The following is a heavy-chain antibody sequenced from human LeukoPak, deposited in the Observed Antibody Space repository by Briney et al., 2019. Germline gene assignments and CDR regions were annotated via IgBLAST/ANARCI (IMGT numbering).Heavy chain of an antibody. V-gene: IGHV3-48*03. CDR3: AKEVTPDRSGFDAFDI. J-gene: IGHJ3*02. Sequence: GGSLRLSCAASGFTFSSYEMNWVRQAPGKGLEWVSYISSSGSTIYYADSVKGRFTISRDNAKNSLYLQMNSLRAEDTAVYYCAKEVTPDRSGFDAFDIWGQGTMVTVSS. CDR1: GFTFSSYE. CDR2: ISSSGSTI. D-gene: IGHD3-22*01.